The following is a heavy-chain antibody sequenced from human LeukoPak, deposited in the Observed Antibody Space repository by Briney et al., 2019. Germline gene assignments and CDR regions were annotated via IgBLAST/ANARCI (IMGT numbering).Heavy chain of an antibody. D-gene: IGHD6-19*01. J-gene: IGHJ4*02. CDR1: GFSFSTYS. V-gene: IGHV3-48*04. Sequence: PGGSLRLSCAASGFSFSTYSMNWVRQAPGKGLEWVSYISSSGSTIYYADSVKGRFTISRDNAKNSLYLQMNSLRAEDTAVYYCARWYLRGSGWYDYFDYWGQGTLVTVSS. CDR2: ISSSGSTI. CDR3: ARWYLRGSGWYDYFDY.